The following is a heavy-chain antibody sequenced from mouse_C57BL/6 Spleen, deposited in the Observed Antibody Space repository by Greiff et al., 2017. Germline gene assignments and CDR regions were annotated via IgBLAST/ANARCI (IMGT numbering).Heavy chain of an antibody. CDR2: IWGGGST. CDR3: AKQDYSNYYAMDY. CDR1: GFSLTSYG. J-gene: IGHJ4*01. Sequence: VKVVESGPGLVAPSQSLSITCTVSGFSLTSYGVDWVRQPPGKGLEWLGVIWGGGSTNYNSALMSRLSISKDNSKSQVFLKMNSLQTDDTAMYYCAKQDYSNYYAMDYWGQGTSVTVSS. D-gene: IGHD2-5*01. V-gene: IGHV2-9*01.